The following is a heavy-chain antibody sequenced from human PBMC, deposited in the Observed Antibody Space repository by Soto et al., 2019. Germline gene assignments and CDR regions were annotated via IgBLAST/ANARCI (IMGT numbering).Heavy chain of an antibody. J-gene: IGHJ4*02. CDR3: ARGRGWFGGESDY. Sequence: QVQLQESGPGLVKPSETLSLTCTVSGGSVSSGGYYWSWIRQPPGKRLEWIGYIYYSGSTNYNPSLGSRVTISLATSKNQFSLKLSSVTTADTAVYYCARGRGWFGGESDYWGQGTLVTVSS. CDR1: GGSVSSGGYY. V-gene: IGHV4-61*08. D-gene: IGHD3-10*01. CDR2: IYYSGST.